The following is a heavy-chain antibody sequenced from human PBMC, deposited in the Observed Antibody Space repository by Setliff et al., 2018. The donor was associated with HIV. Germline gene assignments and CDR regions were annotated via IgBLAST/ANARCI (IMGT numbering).Heavy chain of an antibody. J-gene: IGHJ4*02. CDR3: ERSGPVWFGEPPYYFDS. Sequence: SETLSLTCTVSGGSLSSTTYYWGWIRQPPGKGLEWIGIIYYSGNTYYNPSLKSRITISVDTSKNQFSLKLSSVTAADTAVYYCERSGPVWFGEPPYYFDSWGRGTLVTVSS. V-gene: IGHV4-39*07. CDR1: GGSLSSTTYY. D-gene: IGHD3-10*01. CDR2: IYYSGNT.